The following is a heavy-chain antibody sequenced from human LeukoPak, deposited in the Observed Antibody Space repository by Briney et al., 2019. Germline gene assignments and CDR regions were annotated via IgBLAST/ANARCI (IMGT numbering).Heavy chain of an antibody. CDR2: VYSSGNI. D-gene: IGHD1-1*01. CDR3: ARENEWGAFDI. CDR1: RGSITRGSYS. V-gene: IGHV4-61*02. J-gene: IGHJ3*02. Sequence: SETLSLTCTLSRGSITRGSYSWTWIRQPAGKGLEWIGRVYSSGNIDYNPSLKSRVTISVATSENQLSLNLRSVTAADTAVYYCARENEWGAFDIWGQGTMVPVSS.